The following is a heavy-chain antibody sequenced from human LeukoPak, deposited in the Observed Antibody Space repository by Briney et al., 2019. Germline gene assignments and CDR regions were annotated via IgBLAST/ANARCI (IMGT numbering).Heavy chain of an antibody. CDR1: GFTFSSYG. V-gene: IGHV3-30*02. CDR2: IWYDGSNK. D-gene: IGHD3-10*01. Sequence: GGSLRLSCAASGFTFSSYGMHWVRQAPGKGLEWVAVIWYDGSNKYYADSVKGRFTISRDNSKNTLYLQMNSLRAEDTAVYYCAKDHVTMVRGVIAGMDVWGKGTTVTVSS. CDR3: AKDHVTMVRGVIAGMDV. J-gene: IGHJ6*04.